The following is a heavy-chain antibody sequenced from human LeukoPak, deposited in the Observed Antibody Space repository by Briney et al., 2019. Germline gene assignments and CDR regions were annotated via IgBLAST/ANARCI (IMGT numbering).Heavy chain of an antibody. CDR2: ISSSGSTI. CDR1: GFTFSSYA. J-gene: IGHJ3*02. V-gene: IGHV3-48*04. D-gene: IGHD4-17*01. CDR3: ARDMDYGDYEDAFDI. Sequence: PGGSLRLSCAASGFTFSSYAMSWVRQAPGKGLEWVSYISSSGSTIYYADSVKGRFTISRDNAKNSLYLQMNSLRAEDTAVYYCARDMDYGDYEDAFDIWGQGTMVTVSS.